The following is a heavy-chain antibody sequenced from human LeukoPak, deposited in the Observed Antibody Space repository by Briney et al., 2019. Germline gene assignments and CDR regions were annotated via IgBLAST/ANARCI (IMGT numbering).Heavy chain of an antibody. Sequence: PGGSLRLSCAASGFTFSSYEMNWVRQAPGKGLEWVSYIGSSSSTIYYGDSVKGRFTISRDNAKNSLYLQMNSLRAEDTAVYYCVRGLCGGDCYFDYFDYWGQGTLVTVSS. CDR1: GFTFSSYE. D-gene: IGHD2-21*02. J-gene: IGHJ4*02. CDR2: IGSSSSTI. CDR3: VRGLCGGDCYFDYFDY. V-gene: IGHV3-48*01.